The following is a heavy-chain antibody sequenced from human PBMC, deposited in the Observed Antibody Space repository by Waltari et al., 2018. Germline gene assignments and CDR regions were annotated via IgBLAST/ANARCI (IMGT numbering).Heavy chain of an antibody. Sequence: EGQLVESGGGLVKPGGSRRVPGAASGLSSVSGVLNWVRQTPGKGLEWLSSISAGSSYKDYAESVKGRFTISRDNGQNSLYLHMNSLRAEDTAVYYCARALIPASGAGGTWFDPLGQGTLVIVSS. J-gene: IGHJ5*02. CDR3: ARALIPASGAGGTWFDP. V-gene: IGHV3-21*01. CDR2: ISAGSSYK. D-gene: IGHD3-16*01. CDR1: GLSSVSGV.